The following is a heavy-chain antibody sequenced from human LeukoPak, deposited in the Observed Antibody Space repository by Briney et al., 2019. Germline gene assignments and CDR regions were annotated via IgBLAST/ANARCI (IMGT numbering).Heavy chain of an antibody. CDR1: GGSISSYY. CDR3: AREVLPSAFDI. V-gene: IGHV4-59*01. CDR2: IYYSGST. J-gene: IGHJ3*02. D-gene: IGHD3-10*01. Sequence: SETLSLTCTVSGGSISSYYWSWIRQPSGKGLEWIGYIYYSGSTNYNPSLKSRVTISVDTSKNQFSLKLSSVTAADTAVYYCAREVLPSAFDIWGQGTMVTVSS.